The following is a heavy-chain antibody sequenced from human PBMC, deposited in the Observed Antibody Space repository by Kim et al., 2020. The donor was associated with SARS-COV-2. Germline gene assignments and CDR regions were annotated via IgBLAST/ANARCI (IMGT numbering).Heavy chain of an antibody. CDR3: AKADYRKFSYYYGLGV. CDR2: VSGSGDGT. Sequence: GSLRLSCAASGFTFSNFAMAWVRQAPGKGLEWVSSVSGSGDGTFYAGSVRGRFTASSDNSKNALYLHMTCLSAEDTGVYYCAKADYRKFSYYYGLGVWG. CDR1: GFTFSNFA. D-gene: IGHD4-4*01. J-gene: IGHJ6*01. V-gene: IGHV3-23*01.